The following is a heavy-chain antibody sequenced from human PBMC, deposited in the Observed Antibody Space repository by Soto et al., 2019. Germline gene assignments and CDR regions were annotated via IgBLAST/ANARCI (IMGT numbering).Heavy chain of an antibody. J-gene: IGHJ4*02. CDR2: INGGNGNT. CDR3: ARVSGWYHLDY. CDR1: GYTFTSYA. D-gene: IGHD6-19*01. Sequence: ASVKVSCKASGYTFTSYAMHWVRQAPGQRLEWMGWINGGNGNTKYSQKFQGRVTITRDPSASTAYMELSSLRSEDTAVYYCARVSGWYHLDYWGQGTLVTVSS. V-gene: IGHV1-3*01.